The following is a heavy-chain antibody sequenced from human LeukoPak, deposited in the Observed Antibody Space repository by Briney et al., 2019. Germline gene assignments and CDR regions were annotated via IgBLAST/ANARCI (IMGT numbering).Heavy chain of an antibody. CDR1: GGSTSSSSYY. Sequence: SETLSLTCTVSGGSTSSSSYYWGWIRQPPGKGLEWIGSIYYSGSTYYNPSLKSRVTISVDTSKNQFSLKLSSVTAADTAVYYCASSGQPTPFDYWGQGTLVTVSS. CDR3: ASSGQPTPFDY. J-gene: IGHJ4*02. V-gene: IGHV4-39*01. CDR2: IYYSGST.